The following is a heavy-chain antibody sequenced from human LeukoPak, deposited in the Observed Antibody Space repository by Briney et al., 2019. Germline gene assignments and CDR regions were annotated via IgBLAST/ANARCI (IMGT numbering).Heavy chain of an antibody. Sequence: GGSLRLSCAASGFIFSAFWMNWVRQAPGKGLVWVSRIHKDGSSTAYADSVKGRFTISRDNAKNTLYLQMNGLRAEDTAVYYCTRGGFDHNMDVWGKGTTVT. CDR3: TRGGFDHNMDV. J-gene: IGHJ6*03. V-gene: IGHV3-74*03. CDR2: IHKDGSST. D-gene: IGHD3-9*01. CDR1: GFIFSAFW.